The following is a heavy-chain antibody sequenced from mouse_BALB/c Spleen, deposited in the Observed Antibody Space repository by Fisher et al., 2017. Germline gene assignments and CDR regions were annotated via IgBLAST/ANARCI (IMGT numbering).Heavy chain of an antibody. CDR3: ARDYRYDVGYYYAMDY. D-gene: IGHD2-14*01. Sequence: KFKGKATLTVDKSSSTAYMQLKSLTSEDSAVYYCARDYRYDVGYYYAMDYWGQGTSVTVSS. J-gene: IGHJ4*01. V-gene: IGHV1-42*01.